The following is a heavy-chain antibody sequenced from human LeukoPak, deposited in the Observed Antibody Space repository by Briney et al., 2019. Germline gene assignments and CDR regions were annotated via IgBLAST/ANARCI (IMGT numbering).Heavy chain of an antibody. CDR1: GGTFSSYA. CDR3: ARDRGSSWPTGAFDI. V-gene: IGHV1-69*04. Sequence: SVKVSCKASGGTFSSYAISWVGQAPGQGLEWMGRIIPILGIANYAQKFQGRVTITADKSTSTAYMELSSLRSEDTAVYYCARDRGSSWPTGAFDIWGQGTMVSVSS. J-gene: IGHJ3*02. D-gene: IGHD6-13*01. CDR2: IIPILGIA.